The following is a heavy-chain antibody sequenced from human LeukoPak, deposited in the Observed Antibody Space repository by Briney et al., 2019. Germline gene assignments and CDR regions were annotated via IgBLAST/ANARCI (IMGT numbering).Heavy chain of an antibody. CDR1: GVSISSGGYY. D-gene: IGHD3-10*01. CDR2: IYYSGST. Sequence: SETLSLTCTVSGVSISSGGYYWNWIRQHPGKGLEWIGYIYYSGSTDYNPSLKSRVTIFVDTSKNQFSLKLSSLTAADTAVYYCARDMTMVRGVLSPWGQGTLVTVSS. J-gene: IGHJ5*02. V-gene: IGHV4-31*03. CDR3: ARDMTMVRGVLSP.